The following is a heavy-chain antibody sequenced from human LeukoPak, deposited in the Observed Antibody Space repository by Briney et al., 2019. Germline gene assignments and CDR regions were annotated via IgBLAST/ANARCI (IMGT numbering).Heavy chain of an antibody. J-gene: IGHJ3*02. CDR1: GFTFSSYG. V-gene: IGHV3-33*01. CDR2: IWYDGSDK. Sequence: GRSLRLSCVASGFTFSSYGMHWVRQAPGKGLEWVAVIWYDGSDKYYADSVKGRFTISRDNSKNTLYLQMNSPGAEDTAVYYCAREKNDGFDIWGQGTMVTVSS. CDR3: AREKNDGFDI.